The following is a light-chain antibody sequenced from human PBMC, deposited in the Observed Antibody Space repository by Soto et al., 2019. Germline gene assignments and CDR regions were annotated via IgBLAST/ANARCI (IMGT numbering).Light chain of an antibody. V-gene: IGLV2-23*01. Sequence: QSALTQPASVSGSPGQSITISCTGTSSDVGTYNLVSWYQHHPGKAPKLMIYEGSKRPSGVSNRFSGSKSGNTASLTISGLQAEDEADYYCCSYAGSTTYVFGTGTKVTVL. CDR3: CSYAGSTTYV. CDR1: SSDVGTYNL. CDR2: EGS. J-gene: IGLJ1*01.